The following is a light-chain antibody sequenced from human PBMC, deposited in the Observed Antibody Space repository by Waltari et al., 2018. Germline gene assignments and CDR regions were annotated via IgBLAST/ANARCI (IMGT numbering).Light chain of an antibody. CDR3: QQYYRSRT. Sequence: DIVMTQSPDSLAVSLGERATINCKSSQSVLYNSNDRNSLAWYQQKPGQPPKLSIYGASTRESGVPDRVSGSGSGTDFTLTISSLQAEDVAFYYCQQYYRSRTFGQGTKVEIK. CDR2: GAS. CDR1: QSVLYNSNDRNS. V-gene: IGKV4-1*01. J-gene: IGKJ1*01.